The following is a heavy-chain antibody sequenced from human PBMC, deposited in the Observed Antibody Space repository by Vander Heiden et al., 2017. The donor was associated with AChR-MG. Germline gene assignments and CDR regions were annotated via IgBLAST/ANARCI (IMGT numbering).Heavy chain of an antibody. CDR3: ARGIQLWTSEADYFDY. J-gene: IGHJ4*02. Sequence: QVQPVQSGAEVMKPGSSVTVSVKASGGTFSSYAISWVRQAPGQGLEWMGGIIPIFGTANYAQKFQGRVTITADESTSTAYMELSSLRSEDTAVYYCARGIQLWTSEADYFDYWGQGTLVTVSS. V-gene: IGHV1-69*01. CDR2: IIPIFGTA. D-gene: IGHD5-18*01. CDR1: GGTFSSYA.